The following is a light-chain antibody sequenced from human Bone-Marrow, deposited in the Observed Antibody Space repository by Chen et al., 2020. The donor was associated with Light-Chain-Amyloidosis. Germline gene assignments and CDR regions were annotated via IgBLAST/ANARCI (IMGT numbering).Light chain of an antibody. CDR2: EVT. V-gene: IGLV2-14*01. Sequence: QSALTQPASVSRSPGQSITIPCTGTSSDVGGDNHVSWYQPHPDKAPKLMIYEVTNRPSWVPDRFSGSKSDNTASLTISGLQTEDEADYFCSSYTITNTLVFGSGTRVTVL. J-gene: IGLJ1*01. CDR3: SSYTITNTLV. CDR1: SSDVGGDNH.